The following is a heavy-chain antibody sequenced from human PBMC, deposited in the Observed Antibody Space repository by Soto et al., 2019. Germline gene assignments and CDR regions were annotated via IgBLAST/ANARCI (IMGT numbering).Heavy chain of an antibody. CDR3: AKDRDYPRDYFHY. Sequence: GGSLRLSCGASGFTLGRYGMSWVRQAPGKGLEWVSAVSPNGQGIYYADSVRGRFTISRDFSKNTVFLHMDSLRAEDTAVYYCAKDRDYPRDYFHYWGQGTLVTVSS. CDR2: VSPNGQGI. J-gene: IGHJ4*02. D-gene: IGHD3-10*01. V-gene: IGHV3-23*01. CDR1: GFTLGRYG.